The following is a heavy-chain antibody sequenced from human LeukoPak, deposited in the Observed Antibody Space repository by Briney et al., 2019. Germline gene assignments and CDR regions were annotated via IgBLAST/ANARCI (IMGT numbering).Heavy chain of an antibody. D-gene: IGHD3-10*01. V-gene: IGHV4-59*01. Sequence: SETLSLTCTVSGGSISSYYWSWIRQPPGKGLEWIGYIYYSGSTNYNPSLKSRVTISVDTSKDQFSLKLSSVTAADTAVYYCAAVYYGSGSYSAPGAFDIWGQGTMVTVSS. CDR1: GGSISSYY. CDR2: IYYSGST. J-gene: IGHJ3*02. CDR3: AAVYYGSGSYSAPGAFDI.